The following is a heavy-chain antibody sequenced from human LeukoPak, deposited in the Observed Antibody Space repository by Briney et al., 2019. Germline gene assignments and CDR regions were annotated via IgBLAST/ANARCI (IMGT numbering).Heavy chain of an antibody. CDR2: FDPEDGET. J-gene: IGHJ5*02. Sequence: GASVKVSCKVSGYTLTELSMHWVRQAPGKGLEWMGGFDPEDGETIYAQKFQGRVTMTEDTSTDTAYMELSSLRSEDTAVYYCATLIPPTILRCFDWGFDPWGQGTLVTVSS. CDR3: ATLIPPTILRCFDWGFDP. D-gene: IGHD3-9*01. V-gene: IGHV1-24*01. CDR1: GYTLTELS.